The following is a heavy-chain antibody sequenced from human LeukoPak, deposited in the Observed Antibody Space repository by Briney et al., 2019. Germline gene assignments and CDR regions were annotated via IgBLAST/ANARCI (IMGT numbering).Heavy chain of an antibody. CDR3: ARASYSSSWYVNY. CDR1: GYTFTGYY. J-gene: IGHJ4*02. V-gene: IGHV1-2*02. D-gene: IGHD6-13*01. CDR2: INPNSGGT. Sequence: ASVKVSCKASGYTFTGYYIHWVRQAPGQGLEWMGWINPNSGGTNYAQKFQGRVTMTRDTSISTAYMELSRLRSDDTAVYYCARASYSSSWYVNYWGQGTLVTVSS.